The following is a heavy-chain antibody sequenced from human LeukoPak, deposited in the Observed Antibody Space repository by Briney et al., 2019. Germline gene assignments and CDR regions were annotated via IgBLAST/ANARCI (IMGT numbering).Heavy chain of an antibody. CDR2: IYYSGST. V-gene: IGHV4-59*01. D-gene: IGHD3-10*01. CDR3: ARGGSGSYYSMLDYYYYYGMDV. J-gene: IGHJ6*02. CDR1: GGCISSYY. Sequence: PSETLSLTCTVSGGCISSYYWSWIRQPPGKGLEWIWYIYYSGSTNYNPSLKSRVTISVDTSKNQFSLKLSSVTAADTAVYYCARGGSGSYYSMLDYYYYYGMDVWGQGTTVTVSS.